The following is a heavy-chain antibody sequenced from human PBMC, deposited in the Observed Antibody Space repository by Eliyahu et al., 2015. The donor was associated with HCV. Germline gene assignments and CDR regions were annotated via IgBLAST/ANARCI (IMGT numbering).Heavy chain of an antibody. CDR1: GFSLTSGVG. J-gene: IGHJ4*02. D-gene: IGHD6-13*01. CDR2: IYWNDDK. CDR3: AHQTAAGGTKRFDF. V-gene: IGHV2-5*01. Sequence: QITMKESGPTLVRPTQTLTLTCTFSGFSLTSGVGVGWIRQPPGKALEWLVLIYWNDDKRYNPSLKSRVSITKDTSKSQVVLTMTNMDPADTATYYCAHQTAAGGTKRFDFWGQGTLVTVSS.